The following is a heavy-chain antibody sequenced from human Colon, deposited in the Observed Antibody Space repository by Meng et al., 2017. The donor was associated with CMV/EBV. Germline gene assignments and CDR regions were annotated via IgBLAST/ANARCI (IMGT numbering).Heavy chain of an antibody. V-gene: IGHV1-2*02. CDR2: MNPNSGDT. CDR3: ATLSIYDSTISDF. D-gene: IGHD5/OR15-5a*01. CDR1: GYPFPIHY. J-gene: IGHJ4*02. Sequence: TSGYPFPIHYMPWIRQAPGRGLEWMGWMNPNSGDTNYAQKFQDRVDMTRDTTVSTAYLDLTSLRSADTAVYYCATLSIYDSTISDFWGQGTLVTVSS.